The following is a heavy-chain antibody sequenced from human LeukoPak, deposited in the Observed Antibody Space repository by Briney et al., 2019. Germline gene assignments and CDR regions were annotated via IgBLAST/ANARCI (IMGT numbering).Heavy chain of an antibody. V-gene: IGHV3-64*04. D-gene: IGHD3-10*01. CDR1: GFTFNTCA. CDR2: INNNGGDT. Sequence: GGSLRLSCSASGFTFNTCAMHWVRQAPGKGLEYVSAINNNGGDTYHADSVKGRFTISRDNSKNTLYLQMNSLRAEDTAVYYCAKDETYYYGSGSYNWFDPWGQGTLVTVSS. J-gene: IGHJ5*02. CDR3: AKDETYYYGSGSYNWFDP.